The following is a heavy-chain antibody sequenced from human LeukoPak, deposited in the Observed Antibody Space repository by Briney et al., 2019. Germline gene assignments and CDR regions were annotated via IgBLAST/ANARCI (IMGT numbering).Heavy chain of an antibody. V-gene: IGHV4-4*07. Sequence: PSETLSLTCTVSGGSINSYYWNWIRQPAGKGLEWIGHIYTSGSTKYNPSLKSRVTMSIDTSKNQFSLNLYSMTAADTAVYYCATNYTALSAFDSWGHGTLVTVSS. D-gene: IGHD3-3*01. CDR1: GGSINSYY. J-gene: IGHJ4*01. CDR2: IYTSGST. CDR3: ATNYTALSAFDS.